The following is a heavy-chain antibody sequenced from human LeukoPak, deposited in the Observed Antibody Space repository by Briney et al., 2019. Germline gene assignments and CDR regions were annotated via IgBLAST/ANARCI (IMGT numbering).Heavy chain of an antibody. CDR1: GYSISSDYF. Sequence: PLETLSLTCTVSGYSISSDYFWGWIRQPPGKGLEWIGSIYHGGKIYYNPSLKSRITISVDTSKNQFSLKLTSVTAADTAVYFCARDPGYSSAWGTGDDAFDIWGQGTLVTVSS. D-gene: IGHD6-25*01. CDR2: IYHGGKI. J-gene: IGHJ3*02. CDR3: ARDPGYSSAWGTGDDAFDI. V-gene: IGHV4-38-2*02.